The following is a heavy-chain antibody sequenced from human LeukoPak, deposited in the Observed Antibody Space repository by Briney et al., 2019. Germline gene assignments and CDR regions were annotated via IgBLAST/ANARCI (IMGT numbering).Heavy chain of an antibody. D-gene: IGHD3-22*01. Sequence: SQTLSLTCAISGDSVSSNSAAWNWIRQSPSRGLEWLGRTYYRSKWYNDYAVSVKSRITINPDTSKNQFSLQLNSVTPKDTAVYYCARDDYYDSSPWGAFDIWGQGTMVTVSS. CDR2: TYYRSKWYN. CDR3: ARDDYYDSSPWGAFDI. V-gene: IGHV6-1*01. J-gene: IGHJ3*02. CDR1: GDSVSSNSAA.